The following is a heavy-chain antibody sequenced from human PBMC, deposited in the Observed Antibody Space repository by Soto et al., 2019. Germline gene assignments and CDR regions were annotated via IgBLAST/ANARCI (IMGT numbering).Heavy chain of an antibody. CDR2: MSRSSRYI. CDR3: ARDGGVAATLANYFDY. CDR1: GFTFSSYS. D-gene: IGHD2-15*01. Sequence: GGSLRLSCAASGFTFSSYSMNWVRQAPGKGLEWVSSMSRSSRYIYYADSVKGRFTISRDNAKNSVYLQMNSLRAEDTAVYYCARDGGVAATLANYFDYWGQGTLVTVSS. J-gene: IGHJ4*02. V-gene: IGHV3-21*01.